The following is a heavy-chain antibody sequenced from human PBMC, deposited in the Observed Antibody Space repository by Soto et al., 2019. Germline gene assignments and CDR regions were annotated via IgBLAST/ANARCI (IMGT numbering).Heavy chain of an antibody. V-gene: IGHV3-74*01. Sequence: GGALRLSCADSGPTVSSYLMHWVRQAPGKGLGRVSRINSDGSSTSYADSVKGRFTISRDNARNTLYLQMNSLRAEDTAVYYCARVRHQGWHQLLWFFGGGMDVWGQGTTVNVSS. D-gene: IGHD2-2*01. CDR3: ARVRHQGWHQLLWFFGGGMDV. CDR1: GPTVSSYL. J-gene: IGHJ6*02. CDR2: INSDGSST.